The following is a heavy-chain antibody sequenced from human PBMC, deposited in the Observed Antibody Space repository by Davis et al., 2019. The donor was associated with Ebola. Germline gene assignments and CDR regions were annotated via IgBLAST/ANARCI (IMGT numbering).Heavy chain of an antibody. CDR1: GFIFSNYW. Sequence: GESLKISCAASGFIFSNYWMSWVRQAPGKGPEWVAIIKQDGGEKHYVDSVKGRFTISRDNAKNSLYLQMNSLRAEDTAVYYCARDGDIVVVVAATDWGQGTLVTVSS. J-gene: IGHJ4*02. CDR2: IKQDGGEK. V-gene: IGHV3-7*03. CDR3: ARDGDIVVVVAATD. D-gene: IGHD2-15*01.